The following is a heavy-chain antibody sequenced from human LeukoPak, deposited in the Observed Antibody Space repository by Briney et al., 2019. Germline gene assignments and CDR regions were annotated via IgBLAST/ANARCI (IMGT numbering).Heavy chain of an antibody. CDR2: VSSGFHA. D-gene: IGHD5-18*01. J-gene: IGHJ4*02. Sequence: GGYLRLSCTASGFTLGSHDMRWVRQSPGQGLECVAAVSSGFHAFFSDSVQGRFTVSREDARSSLYLQMNSLRAGDTAVYYCVREARGYHYTYFDYWGQGSLVTVSS. V-gene: IGHV3-13*01. CDR1: GFTLGSHD. CDR3: VREARGYHYTYFDY.